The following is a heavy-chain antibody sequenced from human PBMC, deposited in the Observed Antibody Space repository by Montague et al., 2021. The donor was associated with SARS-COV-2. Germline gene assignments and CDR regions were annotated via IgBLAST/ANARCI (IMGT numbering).Heavy chain of an antibody. CDR2: IYYSGSS. CDR3: ARDDFRWDFDC. CDR1: GDSISHSSFY. V-gene: IGHV4-39*07. Sequence: SETLSLTCSVSGDSISHSSFYWGWIRQPPGKGLEWIGRIYYSGSSSYNPSLKSRLTISLDTSKNQFSLKLSSVTAADTAVYYCARDDFRWDFDCWGQGTLVTVSS. D-gene: IGHD2/OR15-2a*01. J-gene: IGHJ4*02.